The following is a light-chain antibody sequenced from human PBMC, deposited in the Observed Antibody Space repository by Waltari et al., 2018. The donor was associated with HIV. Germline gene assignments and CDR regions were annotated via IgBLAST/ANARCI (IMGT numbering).Light chain of an antibody. Sequence: QSALTQPASVSGSPGQSITIACTGTSSDVGSYNLVSWYQQHPGKAPRLIISEVFKLPSGVSDRFSGSKSANTASLTISGLQAEDEADYHCCSYTDSGTYVVFGGGTRLTVL. V-gene: IGLV2-23*02. CDR1: SSDVGSYNL. CDR3: CSYTDSGTYVV. J-gene: IGLJ2*01. CDR2: EVF.